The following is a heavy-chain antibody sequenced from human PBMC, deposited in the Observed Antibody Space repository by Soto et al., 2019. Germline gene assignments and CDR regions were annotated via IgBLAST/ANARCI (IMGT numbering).Heavy chain of an antibody. D-gene: IGHD3-10*02. CDR1: GGSISSYY. CDR3: ASMIGDPVLSCDS. J-gene: IGHJ5*01. Sequence: QVQLQESGPGLVKPSETLSLTCTVSGGSISSYYWSWIRQPPGKGLEWLGFNFYSGITSYNPSLTSRGPLAISASEYQVSLKLHSVSAADTDVYYCASMIGDPVLSCDSWVQGTRVAVSS. CDR2: NFYSGIT. V-gene: IGHV4-59*01.